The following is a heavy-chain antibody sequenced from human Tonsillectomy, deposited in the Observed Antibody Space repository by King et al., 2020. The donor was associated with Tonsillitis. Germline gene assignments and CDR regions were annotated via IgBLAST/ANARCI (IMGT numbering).Heavy chain of an antibody. CDR3: ARDRGGPLLFFDS. V-gene: IGHV4-59*01. CDR1: GGSINGYY. Sequence: VQLQESGPALVKPSETLSLTCAVSGGSINGYYWSWIRQPPGKGLEWIGYIYSSGDTNYNPSVKSRVTISLDTSKNQFPLNLTSVAAADTAVYYCARDRGGPLLFFDSWSQGTLVAVSS. D-gene: IGHD2-15*01. CDR2: IYSSGDT. J-gene: IGHJ5*01.